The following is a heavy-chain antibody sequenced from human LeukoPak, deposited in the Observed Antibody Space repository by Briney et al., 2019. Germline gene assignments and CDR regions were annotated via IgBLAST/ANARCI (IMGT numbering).Heavy chain of an antibody. D-gene: IGHD1-26*01. CDR1: GCTFTSYY. V-gene: IGHV1-46*01. CDR2: INPSGGST. CDR3: ARRELAGSTAYFDY. Sequence: AASVKVSCKASGCTFTSYYIHWVRQAPGQGLEWMGIINPSGGSTNYAQDFQGRVTMTRDTSTSTVYMELSSLRSEDTAVYYCARRELAGSTAYFDYWGQGTLVTVSS. J-gene: IGHJ4*02.